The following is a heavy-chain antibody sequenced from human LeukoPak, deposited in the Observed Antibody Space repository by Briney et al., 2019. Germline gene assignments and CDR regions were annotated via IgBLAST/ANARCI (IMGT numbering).Heavy chain of an antibody. CDR2: ISSSGSTT. Sequence: GGSLRLSCAASGFTFSDYYMSWMRQAPGKGLEWVSYISSSGSTTYYADSVKGRFTISRDNSKNTLYLQMNSLRAEDTAVYYCAKDLEGGSPYYFDYWGQGTLVTVSS. D-gene: IGHD3-16*01. J-gene: IGHJ4*02. CDR1: GFTFSDYY. CDR3: AKDLEGGSPYYFDY. V-gene: IGHV3-11*01.